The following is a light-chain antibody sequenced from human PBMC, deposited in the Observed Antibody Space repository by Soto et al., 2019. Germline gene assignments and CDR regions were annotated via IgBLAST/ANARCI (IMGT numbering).Light chain of an antibody. CDR1: QGIRDD. CDR3: LQDYDFPPT. Sequence: AIPMTQSPSSLSASVGDRVTITCRASQGIRDDLAWFQQKPGKAPKVLIYSTANLYSGVPSRFSGSGSGTDFTLTNSSLQPEDFATYYYLQDYDFPPTFGQGTKVEIK. V-gene: IGKV1-6*01. CDR2: STA. J-gene: IGKJ1*01.